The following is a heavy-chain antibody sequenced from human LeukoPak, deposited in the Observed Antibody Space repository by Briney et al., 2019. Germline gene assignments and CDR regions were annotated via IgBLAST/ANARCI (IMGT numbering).Heavy chain of an antibody. CDR1: GGTFSSYA. V-gene: IGHV1-69*13. J-gene: IGHJ4*02. CDR2: IIPIFGTA. D-gene: IGHD3-22*01. CDR3: ARRDYYDSSGGFDY. Sequence: ASVKVSCKASGGTFSSYAISWVRQAPGQGLEWMGGIIPIFGTANYAQKFQGRVTITADESTSTAYMELSSLRSEGTAVYYCARRDYYDSSGGFDYWGQGTLVTVSS.